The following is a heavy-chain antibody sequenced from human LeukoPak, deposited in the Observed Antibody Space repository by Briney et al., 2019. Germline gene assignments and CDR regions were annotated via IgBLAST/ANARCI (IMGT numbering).Heavy chain of an antibody. CDR2: MYISGST. J-gene: IGHJ4*02. CDR1: GVSVTNYY. D-gene: IGHD1-26*01. Sequence: SETLSLTCTVSGVSVTNYYWAWIRQPAGKGLEWIGRMYISGSTNYNPSLKSRVTISIDKTKNQFSLKLRSVTAADTAVYYCARDYLVGAPLDSWGQGTLVTVSP. CDR3: ARDYLVGAPLDS. V-gene: IGHV4-4*07.